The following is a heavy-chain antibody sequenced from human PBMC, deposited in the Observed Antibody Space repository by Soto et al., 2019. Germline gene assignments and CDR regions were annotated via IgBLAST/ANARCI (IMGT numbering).Heavy chain of an antibody. CDR2: IDPSDSQT. D-gene: IGHD3-22*01. CDR1: GYSFAGYW. Sequence: GESLKISCQGSGYSFAGYWITWVRQKPGKGLEWMGRIDPSDSQTYYSPSFRGHVTISVTKSITTVFLQWSSLRASDTAMYYCARQIYDSDTGPNFQYYFDSWGQGTLVTVSS. J-gene: IGHJ4*02. CDR3: ARQIYDSDTGPNFQYYFDS. V-gene: IGHV5-10-1*01.